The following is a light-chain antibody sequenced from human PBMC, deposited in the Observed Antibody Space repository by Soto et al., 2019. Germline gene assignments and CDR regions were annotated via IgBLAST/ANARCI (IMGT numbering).Light chain of an antibody. V-gene: IGKV1-5*01. CDR3: QQYYSYPWT. Sequence: DIQMTQSPSTLSASLGDRVTITCRASQNIHNWLAWYQQEPEKAPKLLIYDASSLESGVPSRFSGSGSGTDFTLTISCLQSEDFATYYCQQYYSYPWTFGQGTRWIS. CDR1: QNIHNW. J-gene: IGKJ1*01. CDR2: DAS.